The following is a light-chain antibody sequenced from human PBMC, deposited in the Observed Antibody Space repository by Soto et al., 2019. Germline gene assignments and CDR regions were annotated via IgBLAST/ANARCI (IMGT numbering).Light chain of an antibody. CDR3: QQYNNWPIT. CDR1: QSVSSN. Sequence: EIVMTQSPATLAVSPGERATLSCRASQSVSSNLAWYQQKGGQAPRILINGASTRATGIPARFSGSGSGTEFTLTLSSLESEDFAVYYCQQYNNWPITFGQGTRLEIK. J-gene: IGKJ5*01. V-gene: IGKV3-15*01. CDR2: GAS.